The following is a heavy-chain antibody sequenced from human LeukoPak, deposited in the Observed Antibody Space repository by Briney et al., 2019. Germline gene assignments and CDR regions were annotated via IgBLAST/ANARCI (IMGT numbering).Heavy chain of an antibody. D-gene: IGHD5-12*01. J-gene: IGHJ4*02. CDR3: ATLIRGYSGYDLDY. Sequence: ASVKVSCKVSGYTLTELSMHWVRQAPGKGLEWMGGFDPEDGETIYAQKFQGRVTMTEDTPTDTAYMELSSLRSEDTAVYYCATLIRGYSGYDLDYWGQGTLVTVSS. CDR2: FDPEDGET. V-gene: IGHV1-24*01. CDR1: GYTLTELS.